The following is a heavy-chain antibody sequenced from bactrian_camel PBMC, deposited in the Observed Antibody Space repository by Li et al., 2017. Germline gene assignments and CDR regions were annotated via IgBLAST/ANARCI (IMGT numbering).Heavy chain of an antibody. CDR3: AADLRPTVVAAVEVVGY. V-gene: IGHV3S53*01. Sequence: VQLVESGGGSVQTGGSLKLSCDTSESTYSANCMGWFRQAVGNERDLVALFDSNGWTNYSKSVKGRFTISKDGASNSLDLQMSELKPEDTATYYCAADLRPTVVAAVEVVGYWGQGTQVTVS. J-gene: IGHJ6*01. CDR2: FDSNGWT. CDR1: ESTYSANC. D-gene: IGHD6*01.